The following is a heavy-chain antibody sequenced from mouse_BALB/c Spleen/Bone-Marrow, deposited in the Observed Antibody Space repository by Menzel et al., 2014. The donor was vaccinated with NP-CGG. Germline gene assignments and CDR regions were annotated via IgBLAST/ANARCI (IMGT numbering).Heavy chain of an antibody. J-gene: IGHJ4*01. Sequence: VQLQQSGAELVKPGASVKLSCTASGFNIKDTYMHWVKQRPEQGLEWGGRIDPANGNTKYDPRFQGKATITADTSSSTAYLQLSSLTSEDTAVYYCAFIYYGYAMDYWGQGTSVTVSS. CDR2: IDPANGNT. V-gene: IGHV14-3*02. CDR1: GFNIKDTY. CDR3: AFIYYGYAMDY. D-gene: IGHD2-1*01.